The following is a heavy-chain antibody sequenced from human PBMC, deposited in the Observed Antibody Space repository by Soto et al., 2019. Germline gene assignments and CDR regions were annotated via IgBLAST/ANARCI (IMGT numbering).Heavy chain of an antibody. CDR2: IIPIFGTA. CDR1: GGTFSSYA. J-gene: IGHJ4*02. Sequence: ASVQVSCKASGGTFSSYAISWVRQAPGQGLEWMGGIIPIFGTANYAQKFQGRVTITADESTSTAYMELSSLRSEDTAVYYCASALSIYGGNSILEYWGQGTLVTVS. CDR3: ASALSIYGGNSILEY. D-gene: IGHD2-21*02. V-gene: IGHV1-69*13.